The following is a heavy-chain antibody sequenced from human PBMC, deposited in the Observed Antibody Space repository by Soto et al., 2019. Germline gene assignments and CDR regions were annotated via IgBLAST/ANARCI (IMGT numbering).Heavy chain of an antibody. V-gene: IGHV3-23*01. D-gene: IGHD3-3*01. J-gene: IGHJ4*02. CDR2: ISGSGGST. CDR3: AKEYSRNYDFWSGYNPDY. Sequence: GGSLRLSCAASGFTFSSYAMSWVRQAPGKGLEWVSAISGSGGSTYYADSVKGRFTISRDNSKNTLYLQMNSLRAEDTAVYYCAKEYSRNYDFWSGYNPDYWGQGTLVTVSS. CDR1: GFTFSSYA.